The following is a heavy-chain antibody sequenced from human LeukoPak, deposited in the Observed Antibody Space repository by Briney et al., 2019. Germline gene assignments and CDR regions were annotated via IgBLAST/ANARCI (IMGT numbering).Heavy chain of an antibody. V-gene: IGHV4-59*12. D-gene: IGHD2-2*01. CDR1: GGSLSAYY. Sequence: SETLSLTCSVSGGSLSAYYWSWIRQSPGRGLEWVGYTFSSGSTTYNPSLKSRVTISVDTSKNQFSLKLSSVTAADMAVYYCMRTYCSSTSCHYFDYWGQGTLVTVSS. J-gene: IGHJ4*02. CDR2: TFSSGST. CDR3: MRTYCSSTSCHYFDY.